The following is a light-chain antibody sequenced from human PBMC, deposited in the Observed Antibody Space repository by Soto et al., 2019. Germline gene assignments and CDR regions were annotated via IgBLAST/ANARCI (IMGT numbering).Light chain of an antibody. CDR3: QQSYSSPWT. J-gene: IGKJ1*01. CDR2: AAS. CDR1: QSISNH. Sequence: DIQMTQSPSSLSASLEDSVIITCRASQSISNHLNWYQQKPGKAPKLLIFAASSLQSGVPSRFSGSGSGTDFTLTISSLQPEDFATYYCQQSYSSPWTFGQGTKVDIK. V-gene: IGKV1-39*01.